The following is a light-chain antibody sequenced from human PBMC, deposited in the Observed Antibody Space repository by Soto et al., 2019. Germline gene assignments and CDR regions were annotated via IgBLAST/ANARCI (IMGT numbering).Light chain of an antibody. CDR1: QRISSN. V-gene: IGKV3-15*01. J-gene: IGKJ2*03. CDR2: GAS. CDR3: QQYNIWPPYS. Sequence: EIVVTQSPVTLSVSPGERATLYCKASQRISSNLAWYQQKPGQPPRLLIYGASTRATGTPARFSGSGSGTEFTLTISGLQSEDFALYYCQQYNIWPPYSFGQGTKVDIK.